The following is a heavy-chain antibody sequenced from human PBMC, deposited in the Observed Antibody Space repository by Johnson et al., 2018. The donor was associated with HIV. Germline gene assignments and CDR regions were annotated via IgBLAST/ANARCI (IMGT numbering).Heavy chain of an antibody. CDR1: GFTFSSYA. CDR2: ISYDGSNK. J-gene: IGHJ3*02. D-gene: IGHD5-18*01. V-gene: IGHV3-30-3*02. Sequence: QMLLVESGGGVVQPGRSLRLSCAASGFTFSSYAMHWVRQAPGKGLEWVAVISYDGSNKYYADSVKGRFTISRDNAKNSLYLQMNSLRAEDTALYYCAKRDTAMVDAFDIWGQGTMVTVSS. CDR3: AKRDTAMVDAFDI.